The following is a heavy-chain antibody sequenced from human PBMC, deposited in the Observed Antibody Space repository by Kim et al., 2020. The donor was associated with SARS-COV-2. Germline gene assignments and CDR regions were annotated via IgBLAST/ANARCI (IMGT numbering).Heavy chain of an antibody. CDR1: GFTFRHSW. V-gene: IGHV3-15*01. Sequence: GGSLRLSCAASGFTFRHSWMSWVRQAPGRGLEWIARIKSIRDGGTIDYTEPVKGRFTVSRDDSGNILHLQMNSLRIDDTGFYYCTTDPRDWGQGTLVTVS. CDR2: IKSIRDGGTI. J-gene: IGHJ4*02. CDR3: TTDPRD.